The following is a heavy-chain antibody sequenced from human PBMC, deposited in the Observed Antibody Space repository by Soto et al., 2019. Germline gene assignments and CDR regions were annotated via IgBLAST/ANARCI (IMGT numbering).Heavy chain of an antibody. D-gene: IGHD6-19*01. J-gene: IGHJ4*02. CDR1: GGSVSSGSYY. V-gene: IGHV4-61*01. Sequence: SETLSLTCTVSGGSVSSGSYYWSWIRQPPGKGLEWIGYIYYSGSTNYNPSLKSRVTISVDTSKNQFSLKLSSVTAADTAVYYCARIFRKYSSGWHGRGYYFDYWGQGTLVTVSS. CDR3: ARIFRKYSSGWHGRGYYFDY. CDR2: IYYSGST.